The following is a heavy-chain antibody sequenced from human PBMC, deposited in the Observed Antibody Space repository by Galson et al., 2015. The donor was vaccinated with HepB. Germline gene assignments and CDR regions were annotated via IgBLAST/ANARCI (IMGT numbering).Heavy chain of an antibody. CDR3: ARVRGSGLDPHSWFDV. CDR2: IYPGDSDT. V-gene: IGHV5-51*03. CDR1: GYTFSDYY. Sequence: QSGAEVKKPGESLRISCEASGYTFSDYYIAWVRQMPGKGLEWMGPIYPGDSDTKYSPSFRSQVTFSVDKSVSTAYLHWSGLKASDIATYYCARVRGSGLDPHSWFDVWGQGTLVTVSS. J-gene: IGHJ5*02. D-gene: IGHD3-10*01.